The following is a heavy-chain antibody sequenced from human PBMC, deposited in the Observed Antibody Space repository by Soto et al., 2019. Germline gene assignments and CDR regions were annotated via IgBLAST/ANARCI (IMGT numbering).Heavy chain of an antibody. V-gene: IGHV3-33*06. J-gene: IGHJ4*02. Sequence: QVQLVESGGGVVQPGRSLRLSCAASGFTFSHYGMHWVRQGPGKGLEWLAMIWYDGSDKYYADSVKGRFTISRDDSRSTVYLQMNSLRAEDTAIYYCANVIATTGTGSLDYWGQGTLVTVSS. CDR1: GFTFSHYG. CDR3: ANVIATTGTGSLDY. CDR2: IWYDGSDK. D-gene: IGHD6-13*01.